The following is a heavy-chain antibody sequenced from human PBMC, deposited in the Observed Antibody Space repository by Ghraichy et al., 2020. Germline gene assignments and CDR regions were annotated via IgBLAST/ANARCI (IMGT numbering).Heavy chain of an antibody. CDR2: ISYDGSNK. Sequence: GGSLRLSCAASGFTFSSYGMHWVRQAPGKGLEWVAVISYDGSNKYYADSVKGRFTISRDNSKNTLYLQMNSLRAEDTAVYYCAKGLQKAELTIFGVVIVADYYGMDVWGQGTTVTVSS. D-gene: IGHD3-3*01. V-gene: IGHV3-30*18. CDR3: AKGLQKAELTIFGVVIVADYYGMDV. J-gene: IGHJ6*02. CDR1: GFTFSSYG.